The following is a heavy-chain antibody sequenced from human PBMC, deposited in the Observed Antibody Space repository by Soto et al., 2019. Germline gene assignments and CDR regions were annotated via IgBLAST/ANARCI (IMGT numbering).Heavy chain of an antibody. CDR2: IYYSGST. CDR1: GGSISSGDYY. CDR3: ARVFRYYYDSSGPDMVNWFDP. D-gene: IGHD3-22*01. V-gene: IGHV4-30-4*01. J-gene: IGHJ5*02. Sequence: PSETLSLTCTVSGGSISSGDYYWSWIRQPPGKGLEWIGYIYYSGSTYYNPSLKSRVTISVDTSKNQFSLKLSSVTAADTAVYYCARVFRYYYDSSGPDMVNWFDPWGQGTLVT.